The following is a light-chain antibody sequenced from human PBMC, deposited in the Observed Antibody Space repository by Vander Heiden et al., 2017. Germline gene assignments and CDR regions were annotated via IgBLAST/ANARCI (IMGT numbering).Light chain of an antibody. CDR1: QSVFQNSNPKTF. V-gene: IGKV4-1*01. CDR2: WAS. J-gene: IGKJ2*01. CDR3: QQYRSAPYT. Sequence: DVVMTHSPDSLALSLGERATISSTSSQSVFQNSNPKTFLAWYQQKPGEPPKLLICWASTRKSGVPDRFSGSESGTDFTLTISNLQAEDVAVYYCQQYRSAPYTFGQGTRLEIK.